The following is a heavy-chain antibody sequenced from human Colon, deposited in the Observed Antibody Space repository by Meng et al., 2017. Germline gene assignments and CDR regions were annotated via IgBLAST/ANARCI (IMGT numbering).Heavy chain of an antibody. CDR1: GYTFSSYY. D-gene: IGHD3-10*01. CDR2: ISPNVGST. J-gene: IGHJ4*02. Sequence: ASVKVSCKTSGYTFSSYYMHWVRQAPGQGLEWMGVISPNVGSTNYAQKFLGRVTMTRDTSTSKVYMELSSLRSEDTAVYYCARGSWGFPDFWGQGTLVTVSS. V-gene: IGHV1-46*01. CDR3: ARGSWGFPDF.